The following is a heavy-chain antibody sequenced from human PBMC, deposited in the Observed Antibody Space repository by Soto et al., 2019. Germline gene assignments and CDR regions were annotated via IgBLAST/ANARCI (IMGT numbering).Heavy chain of an antibody. J-gene: IGHJ4*02. V-gene: IGHV3-30-3*01. CDR2: ISYDGSNK. CDR3: ARVPPFGSSLYSNGY. Sequence: GGSLSLSCAASGFTFSSYAMHWVRQAPGKGLEWVAVISYDGSNKYYADSVKGRFTISRDNSKNTLYLQMNSLRAEDTAVYYCARVPPFGSSLYSNGYWGQGTLVTVSS. CDR1: GFTFSSYA. D-gene: IGHD6-13*01.